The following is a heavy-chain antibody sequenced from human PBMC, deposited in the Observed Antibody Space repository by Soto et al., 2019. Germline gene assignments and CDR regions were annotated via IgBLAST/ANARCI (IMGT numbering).Heavy chain of an antibody. CDR3: ARSDTTMADY. J-gene: IGHJ4*02. CDR2: IYHSGNT. D-gene: IGHD5-18*01. Sequence: QVQLQESGPGLVKPSGTLSLTCAVSGGSISSSFWWSWVRQPPGKGLEWIGQIYHSGNTNYNPSLKSRLTISVDKSKNQFSLKLSSVTAADTAVYYCARSDTTMADYWGQGTQVTVSS. V-gene: IGHV4-4*02. CDR1: GGSISSSFW.